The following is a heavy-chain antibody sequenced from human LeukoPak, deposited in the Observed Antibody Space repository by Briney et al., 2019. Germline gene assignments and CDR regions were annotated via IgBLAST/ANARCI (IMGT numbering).Heavy chain of an antibody. CDR2: IYYSGST. D-gene: IGHD3-3*01. Sequence: SETLSLTCSVSSGSISSYYWSWIRQPPGKGLEWIGYIYYSGSTNYNPSLKSRVTISVDTSKNQFSLKLSSVTAADTAVYYCARTYYDFWSGSRYWYFQLWGRGTLVTVSS. CDR3: ARTYYDFWSGSRYWYFQL. CDR1: SGSISSYY. J-gene: IGHJ2*01. V-gene: IGHV4-59*08.